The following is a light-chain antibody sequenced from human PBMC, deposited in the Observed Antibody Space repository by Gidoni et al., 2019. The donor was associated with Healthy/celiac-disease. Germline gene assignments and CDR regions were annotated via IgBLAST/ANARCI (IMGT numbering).Light chain of an antibody. Sequence: EIVFTHSPRTRSLSPGERATLSGRASQSVSSSYLAWYQQKPGQDPRLLIYGASSRAAGSPDRSSGSGSGTDFTLTISRLEPEDVAVDYCQQYGSAHLCSFGQGTKLEIK. V-gene: IGKV3-20*01. CDR2: GAS. J-gene: IGKJ2*04. CDR3: QQYGSAHLCS. CDR1: QSVSSSY.